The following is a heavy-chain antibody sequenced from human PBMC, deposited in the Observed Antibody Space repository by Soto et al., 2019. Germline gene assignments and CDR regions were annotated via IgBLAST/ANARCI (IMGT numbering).Heavy chain of an antibody. CDR2: ISYDGSNK. D-gene: IGHD3-10*01. CDR1: GFTFSSYG. V-gene: IGHV3-30*18. CDR3: AKDSGTNWFDP. J-gene: IGHJ5*02. Sequence: GGSLRLCCAASGFTFSSYGMHWVRQAPGKGLEWVAVISYDGSNKYYADSVKGRFTISRDNSKNTLYLQMNSLRAEDTAVYYCAKDSGTNWFDPWGQGTLVTVSS.